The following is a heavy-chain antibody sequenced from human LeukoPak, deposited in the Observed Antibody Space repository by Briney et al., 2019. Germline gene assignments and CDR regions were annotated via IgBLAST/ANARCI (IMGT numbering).Heavy chain of an antibody. CDR3: AKDGRPCGGDCYPHDASDI. J-gene: IGHJ3*02. CDR1: GYTFSRYT. V-gene: IGHV3-21*04. CDR2: ISGSSSYI. D-gene: IGHD2-21*02. Sequence: PGGSLRLSCAASGYTFSRYTMNWVRQAPGKGPEWVSSISGSSSYIYYADSVKGRFTISRDNAKNSLYLQMNSLRAEDTAVYYCAKDGRPCGGDCYPHDASDIWGQGTMVTVSS.